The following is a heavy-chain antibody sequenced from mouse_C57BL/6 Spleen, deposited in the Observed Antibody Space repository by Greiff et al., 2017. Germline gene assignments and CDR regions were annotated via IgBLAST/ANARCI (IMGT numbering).Heavy chain of an antibody. Sequence: EVKLVESGGGLVKPGGSLKLSCAASGFTFSDYGMHWVRQAPEKGLEWVAYISSGSSTIYYADTVKGRFTISRDNAKNTLFLQMTSLRSEDTAMYYCARRYDYKDYFDYWGQGTTLTVSS. CDR1: GFTFSDYG. D-gene: IGHD2-4*01. CDR2: ISSGSSTI. J-gene: IGHJ2*01. V-gene: IGHV5-17*01. CDR3: ARRYDYKDYFDY.